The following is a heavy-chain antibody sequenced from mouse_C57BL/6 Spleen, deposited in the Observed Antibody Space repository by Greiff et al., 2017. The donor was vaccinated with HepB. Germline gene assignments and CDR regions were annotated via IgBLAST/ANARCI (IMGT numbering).Heavy chain of an antibody. D-gene: IGHD1-1*01. J-gene: IGHJ4*01. CDR1: GYTFTSYY. Sequence: LQESGAELVRPGASVKMSCKASGYTFTSYYMHWVKQTPRQGLEWIGAIYPGNGDTSYNQKFKGKATLTVDKSSSTAYMQLSSLTSEDSAVYFCARGAMYYYGSSPYYYAMDYWGQGTSVTVSS. V-gene: IGHV1-12*01. CDR3: ARGAMYYYGSSPYYYAMDY. CDR2: IYPGNGDT.